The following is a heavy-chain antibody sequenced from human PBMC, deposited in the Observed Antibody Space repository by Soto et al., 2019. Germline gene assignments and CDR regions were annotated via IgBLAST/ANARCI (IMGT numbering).Heavy chain of an antibody. CDR2: IWYDGSNK. CDR1: GFTFSSYG. J-gene: IGHJ4*02. CDR3: AREESPMVRGALDY. Sequence: QVQLVESGGGVVQPGRSLRLSCAASGFTFSSYGMHWVRQAPGKGLEWVAVIWYDGSNKYYADSVKGRFTISRDNPKNTLYLQVNCRRAEDTAVYYCAREESPMVRGALDYWGQGNLVTVSS. D-gene: IGHD3-10*01. V-gene: IGHV3-33*01.